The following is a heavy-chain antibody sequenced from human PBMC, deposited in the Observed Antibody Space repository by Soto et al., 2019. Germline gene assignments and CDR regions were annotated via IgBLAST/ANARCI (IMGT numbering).Heavy chain of an antibody. CDR3: AKDRSFAGVQGFDI. CDR1: GLTFSSYG. CDR2: ISGSCGTT. J-gene: IGHJ3*02. V-gene: IGHV3-23*01. D-gene: IGHD3-10*01. Sequence: PGGSLRLSCAASGLTFSSYGMNRVRQAPGKGLEWVSLISGSCGTTYYADSVMGRFTLSRDNSKNTLFLQMNSLRAEDTALYYCAKDRSFAGVQGFDIWGQGTMVPVSS.